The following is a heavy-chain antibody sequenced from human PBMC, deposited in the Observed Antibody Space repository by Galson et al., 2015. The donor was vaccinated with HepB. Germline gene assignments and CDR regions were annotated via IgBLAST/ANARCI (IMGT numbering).Heavy chain of an antibody. CDR3: ARGRFLDWLEAPGF. CDR2: IHFNGST. Sequence: TLSLTCAVSGASIRSGGYCWNWIRQSPEKGLEWIGYIHFNGSTAYNPSLNSRASISKGTSTNQFSLKLESVTVADTAVYYCARGRFLDWLEAPGFWGQGTLVTVSS. J-gene: IGHJ4*02. CDR1: GASIRSGGYC. V-gene: IGHV4-31*11. D-gene: IGHD3/OR15-3a*01.